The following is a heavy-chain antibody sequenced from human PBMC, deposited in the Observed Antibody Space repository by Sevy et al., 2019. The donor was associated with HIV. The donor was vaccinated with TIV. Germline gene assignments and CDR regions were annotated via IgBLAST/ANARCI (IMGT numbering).Heavy chain of an antibody. J-gene: IGHJ4*02. CDR3: ARDTHDSSGWHDY. CDR1: GFTFSSYA. CDR2: ISYDGSNK. D-gene: IGHD3-22*01. Sequence: GGSLRLSCAASGFTFSSYAMHWVRQAPGKGLEWVAVISYDGSNKYYAAAVKGRFTISRDNSKNTLYLQMNSLRAEDTAVYYCARDTHDSSGWHDYWGQGTLVTVSS. V-gene: IGHV3-30-3*01.